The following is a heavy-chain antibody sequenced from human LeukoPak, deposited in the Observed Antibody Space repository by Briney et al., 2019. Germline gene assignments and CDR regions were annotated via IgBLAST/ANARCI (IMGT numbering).Heavy chain of an antibody. V-gene: IGHV4-38-2*02. CDR1: GYSISSGYY. Sequence: SETLSLTCTVSGYSISSGYYWGWIRQPPGKGLEWIGSIYHSGSTYYNPSLKSRVTISVDTSKNKFSLKLSSVTAADTAVYYCARDRGIVGATTLDYWGQGTLVTVSS. D-gene: IGHD1-26*01. CDR2: IYHSGST. CDR3: ARDRGIVGATTLDY. J-gene: IGHJ4*02.